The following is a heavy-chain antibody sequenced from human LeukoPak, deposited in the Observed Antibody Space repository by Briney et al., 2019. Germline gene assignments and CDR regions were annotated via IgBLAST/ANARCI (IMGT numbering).Heavy chain of an antibody. V-gene: IGHV1-69*05. CDR1: GGTFSSYA. CDR3: ARGRRYYMDV. Sequence: ASVKVSCKASGGTFSSYAISGVRQAPGQGLEWMGGIIPIFGTANYAQKFQGRVTITTDESTSTAYMELSSLRSEDTAVYYCARGRRYYMDVWGKGTTVTVSS. CDR2: IIPIFGTA. J-gene: IGHJ6*03.